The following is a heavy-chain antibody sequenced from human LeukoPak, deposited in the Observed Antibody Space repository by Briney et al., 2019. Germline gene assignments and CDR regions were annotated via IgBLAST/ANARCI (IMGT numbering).Heavy chain of an antibody. CDR3: ARDLGYSYATSVTWVFDY. CDR2: INPNSGGT. V-gene: IGHV1-2*02. D-gene: IGHD5-18*01. Sequence: ASVKVSCKASGYTFTGYYMHWVRQAPGQGLEWMGWINPNSGGTNYAQKFQGRVTMTRDTSISTAYMELSRLRSDDTAAYYCARDLGYSYATSVTWVFDYWGQGTLVTVSS. CDR1: GYTFTGYY. J-gene: IGHJ4*02.